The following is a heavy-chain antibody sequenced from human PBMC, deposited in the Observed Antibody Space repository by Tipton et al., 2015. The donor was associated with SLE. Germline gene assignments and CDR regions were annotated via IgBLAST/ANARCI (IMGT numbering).Heavy chain of an antibody. CDR1: GRSFISSY. V-gene: IGHV4-34*01. CDR2: IDHSGVT. CDR3: ATSRPWGVITQYFHH. J-gene: IGHJ1*01. Sequence: TLSLTCAVYGRSFISSYWTWIRQPPGKGLEWIGDIDHSGVTHYNPSLKSRVTISRDTSGNQFSLNLSSVTASDTAVYFCATSRPWGVITQYFHHWGQGTVVIVSS. D-gene: IGHD3-10*01.